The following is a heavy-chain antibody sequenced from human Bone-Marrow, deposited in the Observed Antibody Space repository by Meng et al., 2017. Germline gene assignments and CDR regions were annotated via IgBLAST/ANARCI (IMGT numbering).Heavy chain of an antibody. V-gene: IGHV1-2*06. CDR1: GYTFTGYY. D-gene: IGHD5-24*01. Sequence: ASVKVSCKASGYTFTGYYMHWVRQAPGQGLEWMGRINPNSGGTNYAQKFQGRVTMTRDTSISTAYMELSRLRAEDTAVYYCARDPPHGRWLQLAADYWGQGTLVTVSS. CDR2: INPNSGGT. J-gene: IGHJ4*02. CDR3: ARDPPHGRWLQLAADY.